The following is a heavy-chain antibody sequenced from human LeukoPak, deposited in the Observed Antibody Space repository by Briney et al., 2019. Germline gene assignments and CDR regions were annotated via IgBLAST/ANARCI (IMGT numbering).Heavy chain of an antibody. D-gene: IGHD5-18*01. V-gene: IGHV1-2*02. CDR2: INPNSGGT. J-gene: IGHJ4*02. CDR3: ARRNTAMVAGLDY. Sequence: ASVEVSCKASGYTFTGYYMHWVRQAPGQGLEWMGWINPNSGGTNYAQKFQGRVTMTRNTSISTAFMELSGLRSEDTAVYFCARRNTAMVAGLDYWGQGSLVTVSS. CDR1: GYTFTGYY.